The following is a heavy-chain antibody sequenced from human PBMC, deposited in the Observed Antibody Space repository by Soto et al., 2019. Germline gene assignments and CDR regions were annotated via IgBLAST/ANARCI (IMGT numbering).Heavy chain of an antibody. V-gene: IGHV3-15*07. CDR2: IKSKTDGGAT. D-gene: IGHD3-22*01. CDR1: GFTFSNAW. Sequence: GGSLRLSCAASGFTFSNAWMNWVRRAPGKGLEWVGRIKSKTDGGATDYAAPVKGRFTISRDDSKNTLYLQMNSLKTEDTAVYYCTTHTMLLVHDDCWGQGTLVTVSS. J-gene: IGHJ4*02. CDR3: TTHTMLLVHDDC.